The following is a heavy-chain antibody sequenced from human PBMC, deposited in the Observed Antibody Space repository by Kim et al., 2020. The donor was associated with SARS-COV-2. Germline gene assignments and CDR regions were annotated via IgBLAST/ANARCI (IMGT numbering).Heavy chain of an antibody. J-gene: IGHJ3*02. V-gene: IGHV4-34*01. CDR2: INHSGST. D-gene: IGHD6-19*01. CDR3: ARFVAVADDAFDI. CDR1: GGSFSGFY. Sequence: SETLSLTCAVYGGSFSGFYWSWIRQPPGKGLEWIGEINHSGSTNYNPSLKSRVTISVDTSKNQFSLKLSSVTAADTAVYYCARFVAVADDAFDIWGQGTMVTVSS.